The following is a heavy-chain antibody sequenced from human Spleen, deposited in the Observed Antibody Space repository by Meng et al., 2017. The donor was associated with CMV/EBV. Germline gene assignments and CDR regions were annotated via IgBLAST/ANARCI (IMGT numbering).Heavy chain of an antibody. D-gene: IGHD2-21*01. Sequence: GGSLRLSCVVSGFTFSTHSMNWVRQAPGKGLEWVSTISSSSSFIYYADSVKGRFTISRDNGKNSLYLQMNSLRAEDTAVYFCARDRIVGSFDYWGQGTLVTVSS. CDR3: ARDRIVGSFDY. CDR2: ISSSSSFI. J-gene: IGHJ4*02. V-gene: IGHV3-21*01. CDR1: GFTFSTHS.